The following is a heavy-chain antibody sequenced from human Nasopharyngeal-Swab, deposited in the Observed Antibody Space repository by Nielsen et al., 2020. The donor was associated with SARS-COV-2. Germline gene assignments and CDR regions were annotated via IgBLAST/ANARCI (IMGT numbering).Heavy chain of an antibody. CDR2: IIPIFGTT. Sequence: SVKVSCKASGGTFSSYAISWVRQAPGQGLEWMGGIIPIFGTTNYAQKFQGRVTITADKSTSTAYMELSSLRSEDTAVFYCARDLDSGSYHHWGQGTLVTVSS. CDR1: GGTFSSYA. J-gene: IGHJ4*02. CDR3: ARDLDSGSYHH. D-gene: IGHD1-26*01. V-gene: IGHV1-69*06.